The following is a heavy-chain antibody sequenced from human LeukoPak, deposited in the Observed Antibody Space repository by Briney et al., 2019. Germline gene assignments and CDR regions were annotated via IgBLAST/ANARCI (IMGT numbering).Heavy chain of an antibody. CDR3: ARRVPAYCGGDCYSGLGY. V-gene: IGHV3-21*01. CDR1: GFTFSSYR. CDR2: ISSSSSYI. D-gene: IGHD2-21*02. J-gene: IGHJ4*02. Sequence: GGSLRLSCAASGFTFSSYRMNWVRQAPGKGLEWVSSISSSSSYIYYADSVKGRFTISRDNPKNTLYLQMNSLRVEDTAVYYCARRVPAYCGGDCYSGLGYWGQGTLVSVSS.